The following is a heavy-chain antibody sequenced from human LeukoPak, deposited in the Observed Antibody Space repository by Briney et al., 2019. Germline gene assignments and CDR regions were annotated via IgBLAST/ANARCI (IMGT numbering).Heavy chain of an antibody. CDR3: ARDGGPGYCSGGSCYPDY. V-gene: IGHV4-39*01. CDR1: GGSISSSSYY. J-gene: IGHJ4*02. D-gene: IGHD2-15*01. CDR2: IYYSGST. Sequence: SETLSLTCTVSGGSISSSSYYWGWIRQPPGTGLEWIGSIYYSGSTYYNPSLKSRVTISVDTSKNQFSLKLSSVTAADTAVYYCARDGGPGYCSGGSCYPDYWGQGTLVTVSS.